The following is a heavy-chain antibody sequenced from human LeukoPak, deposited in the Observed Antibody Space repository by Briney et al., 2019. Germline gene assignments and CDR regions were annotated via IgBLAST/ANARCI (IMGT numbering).Heavy chain of an antibody. D-gene: IGHD3-10*01. Sequence: SETLSLTCTVSGGSISSGGYYWSWIRQHPGKGLEWIGYIYYSGSTYYNPSLKSRVTISVDTSKNQFSLKLSSVTAADTAVYYCARWGSGSYYKGLYYFDYWGQGTLVTVSS. J-gene: IGHJ4*02. CDR2: IYYSGST. V-gene: IGHV4-31*03. CDR3: ARWGSGSYYKGLYYFDY. CDR1: GGSISSGGYY.